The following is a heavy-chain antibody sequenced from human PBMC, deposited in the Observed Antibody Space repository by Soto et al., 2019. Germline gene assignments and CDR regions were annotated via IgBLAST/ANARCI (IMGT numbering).Heavy chain of an antibody. CDR2: MYYSGSS. CDR1: GGSTSYKSYF. D-gene: IGHD2-21*02. Sequence: SETLSLICSVSGGSTSYKSYFWVWFRQSPGKGLEWIGSMYYSGSSYYNPSLKSRVAISVDTSKNQFSLKLRSVTAADTAVYFCARQRLLRLKPDFDIWGQGTLVTVSS. CDR3: ARQRLLRLKPDFDI. V-gene: IGHV4-39*01. J-gene: IGHJ4*02.